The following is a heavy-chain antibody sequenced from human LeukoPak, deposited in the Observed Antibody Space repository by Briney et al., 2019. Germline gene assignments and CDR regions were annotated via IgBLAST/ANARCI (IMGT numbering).Heavy chain of an antibody. Sequence: GGSLRLSCAASGFTFSSYGMHWVRQAPGKGLEWVAVIWYDGSNKYYADSVKGRFTISRDNSKNTLYLQMNSLRAKDTAVYYCARDTYCSSTSCYSLFDYWGQGTLVTVSS. CDR3: ARDTYCSSTSCYSLFDY. CDR1: GFTFSSYG. D-gene: IGHD2-2*01. V-gene: IGHV3-33*01. J-gene: IGHJ4*02. CDR2: IWYDGSNK.